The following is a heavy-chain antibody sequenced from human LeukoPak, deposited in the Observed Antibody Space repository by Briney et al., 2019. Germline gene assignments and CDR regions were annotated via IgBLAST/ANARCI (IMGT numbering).Heavy chain of an antibody. D-gene: IGHD3-22*01. Sequence: ASVKVSCKASGYTFTSYGISWVRQAPGQGLKWMGWISAYNGNTNYAQKLQGRVTMTTDTSTSTAYMELRSLRSDDTAVYYCARDRAQWDYDSSGYLRDYFDYWGQGTLVTVSS. J-gene: IGHJ4*02. CDR1: GYTFTSYG. V-gene: IGHV1-18*01. CDR2: ISAYNGNT. CDR3: ARDRAQWDYDSSGYLRDYFDY.